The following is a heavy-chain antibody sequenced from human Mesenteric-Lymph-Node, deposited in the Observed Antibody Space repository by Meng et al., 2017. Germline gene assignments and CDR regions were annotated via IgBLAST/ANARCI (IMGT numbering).Heavy chain of an antibody. CDR2: IYYSGST. J-gene: IGHJ4*02. V-gene: IGHV4-30-4*01. CDR3: ARDLGVATSIAGFVY. CDR1: GGSISSGDYY. Sequence: QVQLQESGPGLVKPSQTLSLSCTVSGGSISSGDYYWSWIRQPPGKGLEWIGYIYYSGSTYYNPSLKSRVTISVDTSKNQFYLRLSSVTAADTAVYYCARDLGVATSIAGFVYWGQGTLVTVSS. D-gene: IGHD5-12*01.